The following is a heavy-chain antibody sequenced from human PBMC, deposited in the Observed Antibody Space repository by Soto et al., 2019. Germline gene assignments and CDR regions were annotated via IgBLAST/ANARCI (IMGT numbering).Heavy chain of an antibody. CDR2: IYYSGST. Sequence: SETLSLTCTVSGGSISSGDYYWSWIRQPPGKGLEWIGYIYYSGSTYYNPSLKSRVTISVDTSKNQFSLKLSSVTAADTAVYYCARAPPIYYDILTGDDAFDIWGQGTMVTVSS. CDR3: ARAPPIYYDILTGDDAFDI. CDR1: GGSISSGDYY. V-gene: IGHV4-30-4*01. D-gene: IGHD3-9*01. J-gene: IGHJ3*02.